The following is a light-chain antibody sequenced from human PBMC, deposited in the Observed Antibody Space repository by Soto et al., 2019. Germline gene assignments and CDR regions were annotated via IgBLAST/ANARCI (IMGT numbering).Light chain of an antibody. CDR3: QQTFSPDVT. CDR1: QAILSY. Sequence: DIHLTQSPSSLSAAVGDTWTFTRRASQAILSYLNWLQQKAGKAPEVLIYDASGLRSGVPSRFTGSGSATDFTLTITSLQREDAGTYFCQQTFSPDVTFGGGTKVDIK. V-gene: IGKV1-39*01. CDR2: DAS. J-gene: IGKJ4*01.